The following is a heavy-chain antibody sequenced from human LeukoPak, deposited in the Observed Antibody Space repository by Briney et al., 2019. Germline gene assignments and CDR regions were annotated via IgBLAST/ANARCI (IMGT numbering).Heavy chain of an antibody. CDR3: AKGGCRGTCNPLAY. V-gene: IGHV3-23*01. D-gene: IGHD2-15*01. CDR1: GFTFSGSG. CDR2: SGDSDGST. Sequence: GGSLRPSCAASGFTFSGSGMSWVRQAPGKGLEWISSSGDSDGSTYYADSSKGRFTISRDNSKNTLYLQMNNLRAEDTAVYYCAKGGCRGTCNPLAYWGQGALVTVSP. J-gene: IGHJ4*02.